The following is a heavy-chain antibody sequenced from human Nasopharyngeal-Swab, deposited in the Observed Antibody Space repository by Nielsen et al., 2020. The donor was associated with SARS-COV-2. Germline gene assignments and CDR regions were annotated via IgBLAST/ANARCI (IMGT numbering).Heavy chain of an antibody. D-gene: IGHD1-26*01. Sequence: GGSLRLSCAASGFTFRKYAMQWVRQAPGKGLEWVATVWFDGSNEYYADSVKGRFTISRDNSKSTVDLQMNSLRAEDTAVYYCARDRGELLGEYYFDYWGQGTLVTVSS. J-gene: IGHJ4*02. CDR3: ARDRGELLGEYYFDY. CDR2: VWFDGSNE. V-gene: IGHV3-30*02. CDR1: GFTFRKYA.